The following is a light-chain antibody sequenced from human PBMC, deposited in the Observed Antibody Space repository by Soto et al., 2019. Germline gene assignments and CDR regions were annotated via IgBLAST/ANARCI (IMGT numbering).Light chain of an antibody. Sequence: EIVLTQSPGTLSLSPGERATLSCRASQSVSSSYLAWYLQKPGQAPRLLIYGASGRATGIPDRFSGSGSGTDFTLTISRLEPEDFAVYYCQQYGSSIFTFGPGTKVDIK. V-gene: IGKV3-20*01. CDR2: GAS. J-gene: IGKJ3*01. CDR3: QQYGSSIFT. CDR1: QSVSSSY.